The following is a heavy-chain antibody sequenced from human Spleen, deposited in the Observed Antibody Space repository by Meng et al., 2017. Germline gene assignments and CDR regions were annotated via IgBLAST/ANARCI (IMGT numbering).Heavy chain of an antibody. V-gene: IGHV4-31*03. D-gene: IGHD6-19*01. Sequence: VQLQESGPGLVKPSQTLSLTCTVSGGSISTSSYYWTWIRQLPGKGLECIGYIYYSGTTNYKPSLKRRITISVDTAKNQFSLKLNSVTPEDTAVYYCAREGNSGLSHFDYWGQGTLVSLL. CDR1: GGSISTSSYY. CDR3: AREGNSGLSHFDY. CDR2: IYYSGTT. J-gene: IGHJ4*02.